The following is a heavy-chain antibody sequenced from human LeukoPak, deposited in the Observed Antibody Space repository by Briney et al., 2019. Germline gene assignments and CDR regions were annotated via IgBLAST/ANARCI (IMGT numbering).Heavy chain of an antibody. V-gene: IGHV4-4*07. CDR1: GGSISSYY. Sequence: ASETLSLTCTVSGGSISSYYLSWIRQPAGKGLEWIGRIYSRVTTYSPSLKSRVTMSADTSRNHVSLTLNSVTAADTAVYYCARDSGTTGEVKFDPWGQGTLVTVSS. J-gene: IGHJ5*02. CDR2: IYSRVT. CDR3: ARDSGTTGEVKFDP. D-gene: IGHD3-10*01.